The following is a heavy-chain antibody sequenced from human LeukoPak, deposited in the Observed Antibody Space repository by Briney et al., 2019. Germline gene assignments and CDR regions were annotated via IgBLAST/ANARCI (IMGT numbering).Heavy chain of an antibody. CDR2: INTDGSTT. V-gene: IGHV3-74*01. Sequence: GSLRLSCAASGFTFSNYWMHWVRQTPGKGLVWVSRINTDGSTTDYADSVKGRFTISRDNAKNTLYLQMNSLRAEDTAVYYCLTGDDYWGQGTLVTVSS. CDR3: LTGDDY. J-gene: IGHJ4*02. D-gene: IGHD7-27*01. CDR1: GFTFSNYW.